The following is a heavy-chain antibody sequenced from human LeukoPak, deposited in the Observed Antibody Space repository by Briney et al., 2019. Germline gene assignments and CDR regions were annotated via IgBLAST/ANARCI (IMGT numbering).Heavy chain of an antibody. Sequence: VASVKVSCKASGGTFSSYAISWVRQAPGQGLEWMGRIIPIFGTANYAQKFQGGVTITTDESTSTAYMELRSLRSDDTAVYYCAWAGLQVRSPMLSWGQGTLVTVSS. J-gene: IGHJ4*02. V-gene: IGHV1-69*05. CDR1: GGTFSSYA. CDR2: IIPIFGTA. D-gene: IGHD4-17*01. CDR3: AWAGLQVRSPMLS.